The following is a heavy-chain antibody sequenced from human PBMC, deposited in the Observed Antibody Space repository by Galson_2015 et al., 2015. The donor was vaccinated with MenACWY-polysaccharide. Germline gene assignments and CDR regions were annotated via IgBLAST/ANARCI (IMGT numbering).Heavy chain of an antibody. V-gene: IGHV3-11*01. CDR2: ISSSGSTI. Sequence: SLRLSCAASGFTFSDYYMSWLRQAPGKGLEWVSYISSSGSTIYYADSVKGRFAISRDNAKNSLYLQMNSLRAEDTAVYYCARDFVRSEYSGYEDYWGQGTLVTVSS. D-gene: IGHD5-12*01. CDR1: GFTFSDYY. J-gene: IGHJ4*02. CDR3: ARDFVRSEYSGYEDY.